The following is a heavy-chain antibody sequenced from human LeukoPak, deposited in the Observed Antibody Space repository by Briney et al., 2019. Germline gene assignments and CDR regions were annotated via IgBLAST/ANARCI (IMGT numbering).Heavy chain of an antibody. CDR2: FYYNGRS. J-gene: IGHJ4*02. D-gene: IGHD4-17*01. CDR1: GDSVTDHY. Sequence: SETLSLTCTVSGDSVTDHYWSWIRQPPGKGLEWIAYFYYNGRSRYNPSLNSRVTISVDTSKNQFSPKVTSVTAAGTAVYYCARHYYGDVYYFDFWGQGTLVTVSS. CDR3: ARHYYGDVYYFDF. V-gene: IGHV4-59*08.